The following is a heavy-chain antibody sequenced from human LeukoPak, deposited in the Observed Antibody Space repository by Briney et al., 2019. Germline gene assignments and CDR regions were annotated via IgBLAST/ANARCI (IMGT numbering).Heavy chain of an antibody. J-gene: IGHJ4*02. V-gene: IGHV3-7*03. CDR3: ARDKGDYDTSGSLFVF. Sequence: GGSLRLSCAVSGFTFSRYWTSWVRQAPRKGLEWVANIKQDGSEKYYVDSVKGRFTISRDNAKNPLYLQMNSLRAEDTAVYYCARDKGDYDTSGSLFVFGGQGTLVTVSS. D-gene: IGHD3-22*01. CDR2: IKQDGSEK. CDR1: GFTFSRYW.